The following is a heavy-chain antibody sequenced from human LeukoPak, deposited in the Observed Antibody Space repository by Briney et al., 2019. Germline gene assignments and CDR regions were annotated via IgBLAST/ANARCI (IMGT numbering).Heavy chain of an antibody. D-gene: IGHD2-21*02. CDR1: GYTFTSHG. CDR3: ARDLRLPVAGSTP. Sequence: WASVKVSCKASGYTFTSHGISWVRQAPGQGLEWMGWISAYNGNTNYAQKPQGRVTMTTDTSTSTAYMELRSLRSDDTAVYYCARDLRLPVAGSTPWGQGTLVTVSS. CDR2: ISAYNGNT. J-gene: IGHJ5*02. V-gene: IGHV1-18*04.